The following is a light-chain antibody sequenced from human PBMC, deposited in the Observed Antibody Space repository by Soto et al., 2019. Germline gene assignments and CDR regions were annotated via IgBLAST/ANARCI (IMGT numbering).Light chain of an antibody. J-gene: IGKJ2*01. CDR1: QSVSSY. CDR3: QQRRDT. V-gene: IGKV3-11*01. CDR2: DAS. Sequence: IVLTQSPATLSLSPGERATLSCRVSQSVSSYLAWYQHKPGQAPRLLIYDASKRAPGIPARFTGSGSGTDFTLTISSLEPEDFAVYYCQQRRDTFGQGTKLEIK.